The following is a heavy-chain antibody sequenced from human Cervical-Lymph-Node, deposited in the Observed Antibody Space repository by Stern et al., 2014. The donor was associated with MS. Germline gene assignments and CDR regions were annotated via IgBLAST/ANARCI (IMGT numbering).Heavy chain of an antibody. J-gene: IGHJ4*02. CDR3: ARRDGSGSYYFDF. CDR2: FHYTGST. D-gene: IGHD6-19*01. Sequence: QVQLQESGPRQVKSSETLSLTCTVSGDSITRGFYYWGWIRQTPGKGLQWIGNFHYTGSTYSNPSLRSRVTISADTSRTQFSLRLSSVTAADTAVYYCARRDGSGSYYFDFWGQGTLVTVSS. V-gene: IGHV4-39*01. CDR1: GDSITRGFYY.